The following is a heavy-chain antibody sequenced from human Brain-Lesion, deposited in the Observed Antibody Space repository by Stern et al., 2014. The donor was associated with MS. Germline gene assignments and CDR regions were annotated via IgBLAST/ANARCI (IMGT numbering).Heavy chain of an antibody. V-gene: IGHV4-4*02. CDR2: SDHSGST. CDR1: GGSISSSNW. D-gene: IGHD6-13*01. CDR3: ARFPASRPHVFDS. J-gene: IGHJ4*02. Sequence: QVQLVESGPGLVKPSGTLSLTCAVSGGSISSSNWWSWVRQSPGKGLEWIGESDHSGSTIYNPSLKSRVTVSVAKSTKRFSLTLRSVTAADTAVYFCARFPASRPHVFDSWGQGTLVTVSS.